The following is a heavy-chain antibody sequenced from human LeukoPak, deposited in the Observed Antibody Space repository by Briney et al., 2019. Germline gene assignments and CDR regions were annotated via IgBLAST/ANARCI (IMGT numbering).Heavy chain of an antibody. J-gene: IGHJ4*02. CDR2: ISSSSSSYI. CDR3: ARDLHYDFWSGYYTGDVDYFDY. CDR1: GFTFSSYS. Sequence: GGSLRLSCAASGFTFSSYSMNWVRQAPGKGLEWVSSISSSSSSYIYYADSVKGRFTISRDNAKNSLYLQMNSLRAEDTAVYYCARDLHYDFWSGYYTGDVDYFDYWGQGTLVTVSS. V-gene: IGHV3-21*01. D-gene: IGHD3-3*01.